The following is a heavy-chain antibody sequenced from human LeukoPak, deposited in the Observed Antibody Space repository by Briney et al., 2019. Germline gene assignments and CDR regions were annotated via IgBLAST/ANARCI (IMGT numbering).Heavy chain of an antibody. CDR3: ARDATYSSRWHWSFDY. CDR1: GFTFSSYE. J-gene: IGHJ4*02. V-gene: IGHV3-21*01. D-gene: IGHD6-13*01. CDR2: ISSSSSYI. Sequence: GGSLRLSCAASGFTFSSYEMNWVRQAPGKGLEWVSSISSSSSYIYYADSVKGRFTISRDNAKNSLYLQMNSLRAEDTAVYYCARDATYSSRWHWSFDYWGQGNLVTVSS.